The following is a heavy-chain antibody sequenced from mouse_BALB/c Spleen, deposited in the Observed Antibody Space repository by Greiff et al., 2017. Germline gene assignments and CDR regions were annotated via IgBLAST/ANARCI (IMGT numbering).Heavy chain of an antibody. CDR2: INPSTGYT. V-gene: IGHV1-7*01. J-gene: IGHJ4*01. Sequence: QVQLKQSGAELAKPGASVKMSCKASGYTFTSYWMHWVKQRPGQGLEWIGYINPSTGYTEYNQKFKDKATLTADKSSSTAYMQLSSLTSEDSAVYYCARYFMDYWGQGTSDTVSS. CDR3: ARYFMDY. CDR1: GYTFTSYW.